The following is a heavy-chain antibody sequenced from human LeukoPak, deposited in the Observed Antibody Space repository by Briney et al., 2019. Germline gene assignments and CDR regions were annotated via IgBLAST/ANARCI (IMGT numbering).Heavy chain of an antibody. CDR3: ASSGYSYGPHYFDY. V-gene: IGHV4-61*01. Sequence: KASETLSLTCTVSGDSVSSAYYYWSWIRQPPGKGLEWIGYIYYSGSTNYNPSLKSRVTISVDKSKNQFSLKLSSVTAADTAVYYCASSGYSYGPHYFDYWGQGTLVTVSS. CDR1: GDSVSSAYYY. CDR2: IYYSGST. D-gene: IGHD5-18*01. J-gene: IGHJ4*02.